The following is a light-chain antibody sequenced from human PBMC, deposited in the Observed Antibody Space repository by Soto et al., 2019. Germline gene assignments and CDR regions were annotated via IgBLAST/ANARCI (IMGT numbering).Light chain of an antibody. J-gene: IGKJ1*01. CDR2: DAS. Sequence: EIVLTQYPATLSLSPGERATPSCRASQSVSSYLAWYQQKPGQAPRLLIYDASNRATGIPARFSGTGSGTDFTLTINSIAPEDFAIYYCHQRQSWPRTFGQGTKVDIK. CDR1: QSVSSY. V-gene: IGKV3-11*01. CDR3: HQRQSWPRT.